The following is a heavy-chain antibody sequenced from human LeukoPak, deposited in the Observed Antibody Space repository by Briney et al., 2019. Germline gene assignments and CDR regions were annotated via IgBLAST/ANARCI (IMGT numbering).Heavy chain of an antibody. CDR1: GGSISSSSYY. V-gene: IGHV4-61*01. CDR2: IYYSGSI. J-gene: IGHJ4*02. CDR3: ARENPSGYYNRPIDY. Sequence: SETLSLTCTVSGGSISSSSYYWGWIRQPPGKGLEWIGDIYYSGSIKYNPSLKSRVTMSVDTSKNQFSLKLSSVTAADTAIYYCARENPSGYYNRPIDYWGQGTLVTVSS. D-gene: IGHD3-22*01.